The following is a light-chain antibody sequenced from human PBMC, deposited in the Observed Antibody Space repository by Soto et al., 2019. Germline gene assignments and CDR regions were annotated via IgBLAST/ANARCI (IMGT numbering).Light chain of an antibody. V-gene: IGKV3-11*01. Sequence: VLTQSPATLSLSPGERATLSCRASQSVSFYLAWYQQKPGQAPRLLIYDTSNRAPGIPARVSGSGSGTDFTLTITRVEPEDFAVCYCQQRNDWPPATFGGGTKVEIK. CDR3: QQRNDWPPAT. CDR1: QSVSFY. J-gene: IGKJ4*01. CDR2: DTS.